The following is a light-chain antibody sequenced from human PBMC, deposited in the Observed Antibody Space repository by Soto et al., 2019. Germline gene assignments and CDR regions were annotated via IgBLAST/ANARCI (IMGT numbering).Light chain of an antibody. Sequence: EIVLTQSPDTLSLSPGERATLSCRASQSFSSRYLAWYQQKPGQAPRLLIHGASSRATGIPDRFSGSGSGTVFTLTISRLEPDDFAVYYCQQYGSTPPYTFGQGTKLEIK. CDR2: GAS. CDR3: QQYGSTPPYT. CDR1: QSFSSRY. J-gene: IGKJ2*01. V-gene: IGKV3-20*01.